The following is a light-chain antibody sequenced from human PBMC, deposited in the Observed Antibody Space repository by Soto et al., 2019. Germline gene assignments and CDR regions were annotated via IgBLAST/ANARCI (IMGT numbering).Light chain of an antibody. J-gene: IGLJ3*02. CDR1: SSDVGGYNY. CDR2: EVS. Sequence: QSALTQPASVSGSPGQSITISCTGTSSDVGGYNYVSWYQQHPGKAPKLMIYEVSNRPSGVSNRFFGSKSGNTASLTISGLQAEDEADYYCNSYAGSNNWVFGGGTKLTVL. V-gene: IGLV2-14*01. CDR3: NSYAGSNNWV.